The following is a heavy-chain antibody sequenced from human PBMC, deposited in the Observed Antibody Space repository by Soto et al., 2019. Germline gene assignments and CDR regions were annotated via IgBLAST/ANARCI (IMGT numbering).Heavy chain of an antibody. V-gene: IGHV1-69*06. D-gene: IGHD3-3*01. Sequence: GASVKVSCKASGYTFTSYGISWVRQAPGQGLEWMGWIIPIFGTANYAQKFQGRVTITADRSTSTAYMELSSLRSEDTAVYYCARGSREWQPEYYFDYWGQGTLVTVSS. CDR2: IIPIFGTA. CDR3: ARGSREWQPEYYFDY. J-gene: IGHJ4*02. CDR1: GYTFTSYG.